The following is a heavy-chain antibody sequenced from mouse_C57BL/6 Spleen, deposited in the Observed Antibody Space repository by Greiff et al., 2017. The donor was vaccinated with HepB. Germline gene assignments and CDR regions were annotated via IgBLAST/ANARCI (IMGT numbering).Heavy chain of an antibody. CDR1: GYTFTDYN. Sequence: EVMLVESGPELVKPGASVKMSCKASGYTFTDYNMHWVKQSHGKSLEWIGYINPNNGGTSYNQKFKGKATLTVNKSSSTAYMELRSLTSEDSAVYYCAPYDYDGYFDYWGQGTTLTVSS. D-gene: IGHD2-4*01. V-gene: IGHV1-22*01. CDR3: APYDYDGYFDY. CDR2: INPNNGGT. J-gene: IGHJ2*01.